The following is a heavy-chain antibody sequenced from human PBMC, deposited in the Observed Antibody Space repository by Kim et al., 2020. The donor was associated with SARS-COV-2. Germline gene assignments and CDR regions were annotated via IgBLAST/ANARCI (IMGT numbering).Heavy chain of an antibody. CDR2: IYWDDDK. J-gene: IGHJ6*02. V-gene: IGHV2-5*02. Sequence: SGPTLVNPTQTLTLTCTFSGFSLSTSGVGVGWIRQPPGKALEWLALIYWDDDKRYSPSLKSRLTITKDTSKNQVVLTMTNMDPVDTATYYCAHTLNCSGGSCYTTDHKYMDVWGQGTTVTVSS. D-gene: IGHD2-15*01. CDR1: GFSLSTSGVG. CDR3: AHTLNCSGGSCYTTDHKYMDV.